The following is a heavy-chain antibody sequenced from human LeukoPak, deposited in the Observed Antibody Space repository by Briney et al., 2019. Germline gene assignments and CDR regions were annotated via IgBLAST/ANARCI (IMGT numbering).Heavy chain of an antibody. V-gene: IGHV3-23*01. D-gene: IGHD3-10*01. Sequence: GGSLRLSCAASGFTFSSYAISWVRQAAGKGLEWVSVISASGGTTFYADSVKGRFTISRDNSKNMMYLQMNNLRVEDTAVYYFARGQAMAGGISARLDPWGQGTLVTVSS. J-gene: IGHJ5*02. CDR1: GFTFSSYA. CDR2: ISASGGTT. CDR3: ARGQAMAGGISARLDP.